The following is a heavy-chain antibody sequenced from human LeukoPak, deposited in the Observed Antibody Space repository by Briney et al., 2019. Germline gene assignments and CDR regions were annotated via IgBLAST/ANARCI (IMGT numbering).Heavy chain of an antibody. CDR1: GGSISSSSYY. CDR3: ARLGITTDY. J-gene: IGHJ4*02. V-gene: IGHV4-39*01. D-gene: IGHD3-10*01. Sequence: ASETLSLTCTVSGGSISSSSYYWGWIRQPPGRGLEWIESIYYSGSTYYNPSLKSRVTISVDTSKNQFSLKLSSVTAADTAVYYCARLGITTDYWGQGTLVTVSS. CDR2: IYYSGST.